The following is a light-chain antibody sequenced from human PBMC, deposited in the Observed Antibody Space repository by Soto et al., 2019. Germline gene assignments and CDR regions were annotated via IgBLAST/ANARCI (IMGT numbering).Light chain of an antibody. CDR2: SNT. CDR3: QSYDTSLRDYV. Sequence: QSVLTQPPSVSGAPGQRVTISFTGSSSNIGAYYDVHWYQQVPGTAPKLPIFSNTNRPSGVPDRFSGSKSGTSASLAITGLQAEDEADYYCQSYDTSLRDYVFGTGTKVTVL. J-gene: IGLJ1*01. V-gene: IGLV1-40*01. CDR1: SSNIGAYYD.